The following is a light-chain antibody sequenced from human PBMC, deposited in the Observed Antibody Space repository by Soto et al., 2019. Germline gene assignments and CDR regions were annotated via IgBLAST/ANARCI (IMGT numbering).Light chain of an antibody. CDR1: QSIGSW. J-gene: IGKJ2*01. Sequence: DTQMTQSPSTLSASVGDRVTITCRASQSIGSWMAWYQQIPGKAPKLLIFDASTLQSGVPSRFSGSGSGTEFTLTISSLHPDDFATYYCQQYYGYSYTFGQGTTLEI. CDR3: QQYYGYSYT. CDR2: DAS. V-gene: IGKV1-5*01.